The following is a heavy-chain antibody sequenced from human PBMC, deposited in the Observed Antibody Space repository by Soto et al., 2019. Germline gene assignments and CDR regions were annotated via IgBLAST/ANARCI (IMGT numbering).Heavy chain of an antibody. CDR2: ISASNGDT. V-gene: IGHV1-18*01. D-gene: IGHD3-10*01. J-gene: IGHJ6*03. Sequence: QVQLVQSGPEVKKPGASVKVSCKASGYTFTSHGVSWVRQAPGQGLEWMGWISASNGDTNYAQKLQGRVTVTTDTSTSTAYMERRSLRPEDTAVYYCARMLRGSSFDFYHYIDVWGKGTTVTVSS. CDR3: ARMLRGSSFDFYHYIDV. CDR1: GYTFTSHG.